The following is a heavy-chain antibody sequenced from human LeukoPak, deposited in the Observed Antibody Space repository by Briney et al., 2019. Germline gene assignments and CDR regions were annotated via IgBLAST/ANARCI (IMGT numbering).Heavy chain of an antibody. Sequence: SETLSLTCAVYGGSFSGYYWSWIRQPPGKGLEWIWEINHSGSTNYNPSLKSRVTISVDTSKNQFSLKLSSVTAADTAVYYCASLEGPRGHEYFQHWGQGTLVTVSS. D-gene: IGHD2-15*01. J-gene: IGHJ1*01. CDR2: INHSGST. V-gene: IGHV4-34*01. CDR1: GGSFSGYY. CDR3: ASLEGPRGHEYFQH.